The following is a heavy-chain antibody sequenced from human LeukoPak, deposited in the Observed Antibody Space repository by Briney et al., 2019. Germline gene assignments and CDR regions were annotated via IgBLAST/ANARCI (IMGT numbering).Heavy chain of an antibody. CDR2: ITNDGSST. D-gene: IGHD4-17*01. CDR1: GFTFSSYL. V-gene: IGHV3-74*01. J-gene: IGHJ4*02. Sequence: PGGSLRLTCAASGFTFSSYLMHWVRQAPGKGLVWVSRITNDGSSTSHADSVKGRFTISRDNAKNTLYLQMNSLRAEDTAVYYCAREGDYGDYFDYWGQGTLVTVSS. CDR3: AREGDYGDYFDY.